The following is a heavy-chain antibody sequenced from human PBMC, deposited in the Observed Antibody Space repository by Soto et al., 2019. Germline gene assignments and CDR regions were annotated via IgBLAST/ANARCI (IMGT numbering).Heavy chain of an antibody. D-gene: IGHD3-3*01. CDR3: ARGSGLPDY. Sequence: RVSFASSGFTFGSYGMNWFRQAPGQGLEWVSSISRSSYIYQADSLKGRFTISRDNAKNSLYLQMNSLRPDDTAVYYCARGSGLPDYWGQGALVTVSS. J-gene: IGHJ4*02. CDR1: GFTFGSYG. V-gene: IGHV3-21*01. CDR2: ISRSSYI.